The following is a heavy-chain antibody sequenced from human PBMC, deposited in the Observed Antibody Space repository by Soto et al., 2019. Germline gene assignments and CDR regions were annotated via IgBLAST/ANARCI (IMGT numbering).Heavy chain of an antibody. CDR2: TYYRSKWYN. V-gene: IGHV6-1*01. CDR3: AREYSSSSIYFFLSGMDV. J-gene: IGHJ6*02. D-gene: IGHD6-6*01. Sequence: SQTLSLTCAISGDSVSSNRAAWNWIRQSPSRGLEWLGRTYYRSKWYNDYAVSVKSRITINPDTSKNQFSLQLNSVTPEDTAVYYCAREYSSSSIYFFLSGMDVWGQGTTVTVSS. CDR1: GDSVSSNRAA.